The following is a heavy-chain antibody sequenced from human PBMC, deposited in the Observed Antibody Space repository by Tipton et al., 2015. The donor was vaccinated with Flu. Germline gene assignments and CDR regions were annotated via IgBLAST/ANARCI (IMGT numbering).Heavy chain of an antibody. D-gene: IGHD6-6*01. J-gene: IGHJ5*02. CDR3: ARIRSSSGGNWFDP. CDR2: IYHSGST. V-gene: IGHV4-30-2*01. CDR1: GGSISSGGYS. Sequence: LRLSCAVSGGSISSGGYSWSWIRQPPGKGLEWIGYIYHSGSTYYNPSLKGRVTISVDRSKNQFSLKLSSVTAADTAVYYCARIRSSSGGNWFDPWGQGTLVTVSS.